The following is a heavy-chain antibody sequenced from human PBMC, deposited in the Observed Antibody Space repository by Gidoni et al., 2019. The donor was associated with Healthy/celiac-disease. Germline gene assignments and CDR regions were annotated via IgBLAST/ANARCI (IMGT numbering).Heavy chain of an antibody. V-gene: IGHV4-39*01. CDR2: IYYSGST. CDR3: ATNYYGSGSYFIDY. J-gene: IGHJ4*02. Sequence: QLQLQESGPGLVKPSETLSLTCTVSGGSISSSSYYWGWIRQPPGKGLEWIGSIYYSGSTYYNPSLKSRVTISVDTSKNQFSLKLSSVTAADTAVYYCATNYYGSGSYFIDYWGQGTLVTVSS. CDR1: GGSISSSSYY. D-gene: IGHD3-10*01.